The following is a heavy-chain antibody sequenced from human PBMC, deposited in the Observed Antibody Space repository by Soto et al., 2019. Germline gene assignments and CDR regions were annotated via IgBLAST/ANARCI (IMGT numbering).Heavy chain of an antibody. CDR2: IYYSGST. CDR1: GCSISSGDYY. CDR3: ARAYYDFWSGYLDYYYGMDV. J-gene: IGHJ6*02. D-gene: IGHD3-3*01. V-gene: IGHV4-30-4*01. Sequence: SETLSLTCTVSGCSISSGDYYWSWIRQPPGKGREWIGYIYYSGSTYYNPSLKSRVTISVDTSKNQFSLKLSSVTAADTAVYYCARAYYDFWSGYLDYYYGMDVWGQGTTVTVSS.